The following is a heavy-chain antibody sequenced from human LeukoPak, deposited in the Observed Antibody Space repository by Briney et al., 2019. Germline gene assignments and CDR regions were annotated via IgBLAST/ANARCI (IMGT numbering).Heavy chain of an antibody. V-gene: IGHV4-39*01. CDR2: IYYSGST. D-gene: IGHD1-26*01. Sequence: SETLSLTCTVSGGSISSYYWGWIRQPPGKGLEWIGSIYYSGSTYYNPSLKSRVTISVDTSKNQFSLKLSSVTAADTAVYYCARRSSMVGAFGYWGQGTLVTVSS. CDR3: ARRSSMVGAFGY. J-gene: IGHJ4*02. CDR1: GGSISSYY.